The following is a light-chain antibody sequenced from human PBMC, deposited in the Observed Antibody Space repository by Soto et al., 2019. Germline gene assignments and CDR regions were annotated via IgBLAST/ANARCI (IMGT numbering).Light chain of an antibody. CDR2: EVS. J-gene: IGLJ1*01. V-gene: IGLV2-14*01. CDR3: SSYTSDNRDYV. Sequence: QSALTQPASVSGSPGQSITISCTGSSSDIGAYTSVSWYQQHPGKAPKLMIYEVSNRPSGVSRRFSGSKSGNTASLTISGFQAEDEAHYYCSSYTSDNRDYVFGTGTKLTVL. CDR1: SSDIGAYTS.